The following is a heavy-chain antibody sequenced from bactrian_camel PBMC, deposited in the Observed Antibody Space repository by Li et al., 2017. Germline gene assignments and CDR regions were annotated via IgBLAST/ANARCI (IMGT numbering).Heavy chain of an antibody. CDR1: GFTLSDFW. V-gene: IGHV3S6*01. D-gene: IGHD1*01. Sequence: HVQLVESGGGLVQPGGSLRLSCAASGFTLSDFWMYWVRQAPGNGFEWVSRIVGSDDYYADSVKGRFTISIDNAKNTMYLRMNNLAPEDTAMYYCVRDVSGPGTVGQGTQVTV. CDR2: IVGSDD. J-gene: IGHJ4*01.